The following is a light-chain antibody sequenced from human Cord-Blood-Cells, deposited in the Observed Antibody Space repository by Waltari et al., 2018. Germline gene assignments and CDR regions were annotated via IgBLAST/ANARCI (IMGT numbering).Light chain of an antibody. CDR1: QSVSSSY. CDR2: GAS. V-gene: IGKV3-20*01. CDR3: QQYGSSPYT. Sequence: EIVLTQSPGTLSLSPGERATLSCRVSQSVSSSYLAWYQQKPGQAPRLLIYGASSRATGIPDRFSGSGSVTDFTLTISRLEPQDFAVYYCQQYGSSPYTFGQGTKLEIK. J-gene: IGKJ2*01.